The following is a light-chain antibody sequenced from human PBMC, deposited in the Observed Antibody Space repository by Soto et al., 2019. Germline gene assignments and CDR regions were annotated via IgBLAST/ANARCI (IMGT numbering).Light chain of an antibody. Sequence: QSALNQPASVSGSPGQSVTISCTATSSDVENYKLVSGYQQHPGKDPKLIIYEVTKRPSGVSNRFSGSKSANTASLTISGLQPEDEADYYCCSSVGSYVFGTGTKLTVL. J-gene: IGLJ1*01. CDR2: EVT. CDR3: CSSVGSYV. CDR1: SSDVENYKL. V-gene: IGLV2-23*02.